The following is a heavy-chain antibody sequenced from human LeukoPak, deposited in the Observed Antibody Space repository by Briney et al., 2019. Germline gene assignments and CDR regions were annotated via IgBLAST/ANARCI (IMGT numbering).Heavy chain of an antibody. CDR1: GFTFSGYW. CDR2: IKQDGYEK. Sequence: GGSLRLSCAASGFTFSGYWMSWVHQTPEKGLEWVANIKQDGYEKYYVDSVKGRFTISRDNAKNSLYLQMNSLRADDTAVYYCARDKIVGPTTLDYWGQGTLVTVSS. CDR3: ARDKIVGPTTLDY. D-gene: IGHD1-26*01. V-gene: IGHV3-7*01. J-gene: IGHJ4*02.